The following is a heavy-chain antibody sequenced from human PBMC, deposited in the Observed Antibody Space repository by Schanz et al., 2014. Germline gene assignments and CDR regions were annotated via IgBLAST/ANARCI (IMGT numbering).Heavy chain of an antibody. Sequence: QVQLVQSGAEVKKPGSSMKVSCKASGGTFNSYTINWVRQAPGQGLEWMGRIIPILGIANYAQKFQGRVTITADKSTFTAYMDVSSLRSEDTAVYCCASSGAGYSSSWDFDYWGQGTLVTVSS. D-gene: IGHD6-13*01. CDR1: GGTFNSYT. CDR3: ASSGAGYSSSWDFDY. V-gene: IGHV1-69*02. CDR2: IIPILGIA. J-gene: IGHJ4*02.